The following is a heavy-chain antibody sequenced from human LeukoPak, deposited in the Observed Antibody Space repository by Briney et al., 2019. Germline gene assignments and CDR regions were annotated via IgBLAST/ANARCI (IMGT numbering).Heavy chain of an antibody. V-gene: IGHV4-34*01. Sequence: PSETLSLTCAVYGGSFSGYYWSWIRQPPGKGLEWIGEINHSGSTNYDPSLKSRVTISVDTSKNQFSLKLSSVTAADTAVYYCARGLGGYCSSTSCLNWFDPWGQGTLVTVSS. D-gene: IGHD2-2*01. CDR3: ARGLGGYCSSTSCLNWFDP. J-gene: IGHJ5*02. CDR2: INHSGST. CDR1: GGSFSGYY.